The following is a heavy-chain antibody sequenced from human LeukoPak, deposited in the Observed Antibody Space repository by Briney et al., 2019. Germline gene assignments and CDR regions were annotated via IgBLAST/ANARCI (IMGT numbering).Heavy chain of an antibody. CDR2: INHSGST. CDR1: GGSFSGYY. Sequence: SETLSLTCAVYGGSFSGYYWSWIRQPPGKGLEWIGEINHSGSTNYNPSLKSRVTISVDTSKNQFSLKLSSVTAADTAVYHCARHSLMGNWFDPWGQGTLVTVSS. J-gene: IGHJ5*02. V-gene: IGHV4-34*01. CDR3: ARHSLMGNWFDP. D-gene: IGHD3-10*01.